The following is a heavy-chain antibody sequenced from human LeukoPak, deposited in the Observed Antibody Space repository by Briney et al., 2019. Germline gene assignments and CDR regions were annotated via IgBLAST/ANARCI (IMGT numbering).Heavy chain of an antibody. CDR1: GGSFSGYY. Sequence: SETLSLTCAVYGGSFSGYYWSWIRQPPGKGLEWIGEINHSGSTNYNPSLKSRVTISVDTSKNQFSLKLSSVTAADTAVYYCARVAGGYYYLWGQGTLVTVSS. V-gene: IGHV4-34*01. D-gene: IGHD3-22*01. CDR3: ARVAGGYYYL. CDR2: INHSGST. J-gene: IGHJ4*02.